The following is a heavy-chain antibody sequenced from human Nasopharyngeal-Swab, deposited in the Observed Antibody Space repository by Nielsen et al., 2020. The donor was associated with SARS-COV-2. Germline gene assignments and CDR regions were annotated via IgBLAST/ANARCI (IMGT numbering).Heavy chain of an antibody. CDR3: ASKRGYSGYEFDY. V-gene: IGHV4-59*01. D-gene: IGHD5-12*01. Sequence: WIRQPPGKGLEWIGYIYYSGSTNYNPSLKSRVTISVDTSKNQFSLKLSSVTAADTAVYYCASKRGYSGYEFDYWGQGTLVTVSP. CDR2: IYYSGST. J-gene: IGHJ4*02.